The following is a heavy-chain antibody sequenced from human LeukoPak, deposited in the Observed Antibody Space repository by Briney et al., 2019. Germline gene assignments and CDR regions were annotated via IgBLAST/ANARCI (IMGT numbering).Heavy chain of an antibody. J-gene: IGHJ4*02. V-gene: IGHV3-23*01. CDR2: ISGSGGST. Sequence: PGGSLRLSCAASGFTFSSYAMSWVRQAPGKGLEWVSAISGSGGSTYYADSVKGRFTISGDNSKNTLYLQMNSLRAEDTAVYYCAKNRGRYSGYDYADGGGQGTLATVSS. CDR1: GFTFSSYA. D-gene: IGHD5-12*01. CDR3: AKNRGRYSGYDYADG.